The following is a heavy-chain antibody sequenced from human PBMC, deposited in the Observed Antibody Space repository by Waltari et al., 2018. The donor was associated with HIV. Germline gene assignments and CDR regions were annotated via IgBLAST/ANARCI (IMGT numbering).Heavy chain of an antibody. J-gene: IGHJ4*02. Sequence: EVQLVESGGGLVQPGGSLRLSCVASGFTISSSWMSWVGQAPGKGLEWVANVKQDGSDTYYADSVKGRFTIFRDDAENLIYLQMNSLRAGDTAVYYCVAEWWYAVPGYWGQGTLVTV. D-gene: IGHD2-15*01. CDR3: VAEWWYAVPGY. CDR1: GFTISSSW. V-gene: IGHV3-7*01. CDR2: VKQDGSDT.